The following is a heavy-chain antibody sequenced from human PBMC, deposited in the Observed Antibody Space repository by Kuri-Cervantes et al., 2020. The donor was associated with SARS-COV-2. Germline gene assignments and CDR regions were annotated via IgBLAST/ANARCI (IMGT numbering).Heavy chain of an antibody. CDR1: GDSISSSTYY. J-gene: IGHJ6*03. Sequence: SETLSLTCTVSGDSISSSTYYWGWIRQPPGQGLEWIGSIYYSGNTYYNPSLKTRVTISVATSKNQFSLKLSSVTAADTAVYYCARDPQLGVWGKGTTV. V-gene: IGHV4-39*07. CDR3: ARDPQLGV. CDR2: IYYSGNT. D-gene: IGHD3-10*01.